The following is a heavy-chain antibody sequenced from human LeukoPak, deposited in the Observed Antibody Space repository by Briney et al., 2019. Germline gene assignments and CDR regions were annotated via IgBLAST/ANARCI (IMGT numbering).Heavy chain of an antibody. CDR3: ARTYYDILTAYNPYFDY. CDR1: GFTFSSYG. Sequence: GGSLRLSCAASGFTFSSYGMHWVRQAPGKGLEWVAFIRYDGSNKYYADSVKGRFTISRDNTENSLYLQMNSLGAEDTAVYYCARTYYDILTAYNPYFDYWGQGTLVTVSS. CDR2: IRYDGSNK. D-gene: IGHD3-9*01. V-gene: IGHV3-30*02. J-gene: IGHJ4*02.